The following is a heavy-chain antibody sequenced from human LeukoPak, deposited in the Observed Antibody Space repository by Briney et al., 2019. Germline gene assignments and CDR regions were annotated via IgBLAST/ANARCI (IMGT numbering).Heavy chain of an antibody. CDR2: IYYSGST. V-gene: IGHV4-39*01. CDR3: ARGLWLVRVNWFDP. Sequence: SETLSLTCTVSGGSISSSSYYWGWIRQPPGKGLEWIGSIYYSGSTYYNPSLKSRVTISVDTSKNQFSLQLNSVTPEDTAVYYCARGLWLVRVNWFDPWGQGTLVTVSS. J-gene: IGHJ5*02. CDR1: GGSISSSSYY. D-gene: IGHD6-19*01.